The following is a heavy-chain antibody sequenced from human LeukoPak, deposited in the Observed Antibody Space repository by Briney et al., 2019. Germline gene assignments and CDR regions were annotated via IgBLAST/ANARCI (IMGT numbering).Heavy chain of an antibody. J-gene: IGHJ3*02. D-gene: IGHD1-26*01. CDR2: MNPNSGNT. V-gene: IGHV1-8*03. CDR1: GYTFTSYD. CDR3: ARFPGAFEVGATGGSDAFDI. Sequence: ASVKVSCKASGYTFTSYDINWVRQATGQGLEWMGWMNPNSGNTGYAQKFQGRVTITRNTSISTAYMELSSLRSEDTAVYYCARFPGAFEVGATGGSDAFDIWGQGTMVTVSS.